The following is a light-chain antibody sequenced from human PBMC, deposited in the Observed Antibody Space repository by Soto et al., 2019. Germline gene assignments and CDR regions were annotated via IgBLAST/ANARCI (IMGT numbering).Light chain of an antibody. V-gene: IGKV3-11*01. Sequence: EIVLTQSPATLSLSPWERATLSCRASQSVSGYLAWYQQKPGQAPRLLIYDASNRATGSPARFSGSGSGTDFTLTISSLEPEDFAIYYCQQYGSSGTFGQGTKVE. CDR3: QQYGSSGT. CDR2: DAS. CDR1: QSVSGY. J-gene: IGKJ1*01.